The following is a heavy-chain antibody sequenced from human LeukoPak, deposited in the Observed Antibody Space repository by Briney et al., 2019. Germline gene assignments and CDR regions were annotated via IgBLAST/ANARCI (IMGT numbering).Heavy chain of an antibody. V-gene: IGHV3-23*01. CDR3: AKDRILTGYSPFDY. J-gene: IGHJ4*02. CDR2: ISGSGGST. D-gene: IGHD3-9*01. Sequence: PGGSLRLSCAASGFTFSSYAMSWVRQAPGKGLEWVSVISGSGGSTYYADSVKGRFTISRDNSKNTLYLQMNSLRAEDTAVYYCAKDRILTGYSPFDYWGQGTLVTVSS. CDR1: GFTFSSYA.